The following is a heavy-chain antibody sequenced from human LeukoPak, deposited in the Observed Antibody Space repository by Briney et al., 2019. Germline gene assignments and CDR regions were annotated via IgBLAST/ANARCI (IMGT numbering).Heavy chain of an antibody. Sequence: GRSLRLSCAASGFTFSSYAMHWVRQAPGKGLEWVAVISYDGSNKYYADSVKGRFTISRDNSKNTLYLQMNSLRAEDTAVYYCAKGLTFWTVTPTDYFDYWGQGTLVTVSS. V-gene: IGHV3-30-3*01. CDR2: ISYDGSNK. CDR3: AKGLTFWTVTPTDYFDY. D-gene: IGHD3/OR15-3a*01. J-gene: IGHJ4*02. CDR1: GFTFSSYA.